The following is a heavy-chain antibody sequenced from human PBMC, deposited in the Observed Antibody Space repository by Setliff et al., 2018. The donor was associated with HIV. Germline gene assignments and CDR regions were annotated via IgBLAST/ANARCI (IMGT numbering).Heavy chain of an antibody. V-gene: IGHV1-69*10. D-gene: IGHD2-15*01. Sequence: SVKVSCKASGGTFSSYVINWVRQAPGQGLEWMGGAIPMLGIANHVHKFQGRVTITADKSTSTAYMELNSLRSEDTAVYYCATGPPYCSGGSCYSSLHHWGQGTLVTVSS. CDR1: GGTFSSYV. CDR2: AIPMLGIA. CDR3: ATGPPYCSGGSCYSSLHH. J-gene: IGHJ1*01.